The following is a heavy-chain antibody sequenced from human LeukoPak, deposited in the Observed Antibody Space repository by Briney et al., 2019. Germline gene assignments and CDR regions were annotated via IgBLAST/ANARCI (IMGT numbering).Heavy chain of an antibody. V-gene: IGHV3-9*01. D-gene: IGHD3-10*01. CDR2: ISWNSGSI. Sequence: GGSLRLSCAASGFTFDDYAMHWVRQAPGKGLEWVSGISWNSGSIGYADSVKGRFTISRDNAKNSLYLQMNSLRAEDTALYYCAKDSGRGYLDYWGQGTLVTVSS. CDR3: AKDSGRGYLDY. J-gene: IGHJ4*02. CDR1: GFTFDDYA.